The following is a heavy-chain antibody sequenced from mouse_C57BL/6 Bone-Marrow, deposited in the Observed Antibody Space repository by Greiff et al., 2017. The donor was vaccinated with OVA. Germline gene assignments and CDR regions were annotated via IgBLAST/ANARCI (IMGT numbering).Heavy chain of an antibody. V-gene: IGHV1-4*01. Sequence: QVQLQQSGAELARPGASVKMSCKASGYTFTSYTMHWVKQRPGQGLEWIGYINPSSGYTKYNQKFKDKATLTADKSSSTAYMQLSSLTSEDSAVYYCAREDYGSSEAMDYWGQGTSVTVSS. CDR3: AREDYGSSEAMDY. CDR2: INPSSGYT. J-gene: IGHJ4*01. CDR1: GYTFTSYT. D-gene: IGHD1-1*01.